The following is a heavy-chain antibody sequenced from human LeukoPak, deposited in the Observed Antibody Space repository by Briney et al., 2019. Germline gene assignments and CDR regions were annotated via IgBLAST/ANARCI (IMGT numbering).Heavy chain of an antibody. D-gene: IGHD6-19*01. J-gene: IGHJ3*02. CDR1: GYSISSGFY. CDR2: NYHRGST. CDR3: ARGLGDIAVAVSIIAAFDI. Sequence: SETLSITRRASGYSISSGFYWGWIRQPPGKGLEWIGSNYHRGSTYYNPSLKSRFTISVDTSKTQFSLTLSYVTAPDTAVNYPARGLGDIAVAVSIIAAFDIWGQGTMVTVSS. V-gene: IGHV4-38-2*02.